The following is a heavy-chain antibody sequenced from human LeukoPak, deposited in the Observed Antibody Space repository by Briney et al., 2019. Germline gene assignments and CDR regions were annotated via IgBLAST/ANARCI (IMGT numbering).Heavy chain of an antibody. CDR1: GGSISSGDYY. CDR2: IYYSGST. V-gene: IGHV4-30-4*01. Sequence: SQTLSLTCTVSGGSISSGDYYWSWLRPPPGQGLEWIGYIYYSGSTYYNPSLKSRVTISVDTSKNQFSLKLSSVTAADTAVYYCARGENYYYGMDVWGKGTTVTVSS. CDR3: ARGENYYYGMDV. J-gene: IGHJ6*04.